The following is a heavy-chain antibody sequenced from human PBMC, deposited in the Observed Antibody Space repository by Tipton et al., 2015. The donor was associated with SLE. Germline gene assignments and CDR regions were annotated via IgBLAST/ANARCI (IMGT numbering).Heavy chain of an antibody. CDR2: LYPSGNT. CDR1: GGSITSGVYY. J-gene: IGHJ4*02. D-gene: IGHD3-3*01. V-gene: IGHV4-61*09. CDR3: ARGTRGDFWSGYSFDY. Sequence: TLSLTCTVSGGSITSGVYYWSWIRQPAGKGLEWIGHLYPSGNTHYNSSLKSRVTISVETSKNQFSLRLNSVTVADTAVYYCARGTRGDFWSGYSFDYWGQGTLVTVSS.